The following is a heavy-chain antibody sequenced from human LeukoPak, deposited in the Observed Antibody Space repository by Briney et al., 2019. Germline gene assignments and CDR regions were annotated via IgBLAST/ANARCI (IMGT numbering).Heavy chain of an antibody. V-gene: IGHV1-18*01. Sequence: ASVKVSCKASDYTFTSYGISWVRQAPGQGLEWMGWISAYNGNTNYAQKLQGRVTMTTDTTTSTAYMELRSLRSDDTAVYYCARADSSVAWFDPWGQGTLVTVSS. CDR3: ARADSSVAWFDP. CDR2: ISAYNGNT. CDR1: DYTFTSYG. D-gene: IGHD6-25*01. J-gene: IGHJ5*02.